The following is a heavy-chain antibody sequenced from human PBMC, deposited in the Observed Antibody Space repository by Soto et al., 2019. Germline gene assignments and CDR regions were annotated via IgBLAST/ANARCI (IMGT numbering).Heavy chain of an antibody. J-gene: IGHJ4*02. Sequence: EVQLVESGGGLVQPGGSLRLSCAASGFTFSSYWMHWVRQAPGKGLVWVSRLNSDGSSTSYADSVKGRFTISRDNAKNTLYLQMNSLRAEDTAVYYCARGKRWLQLPLDYWGQGTLVTVSS. D-gene: IGHD5-12*01. V-gene: IGHV3-74*01. CDR2: LNSDGSST. CDR3: ARGKRWLQLPLDY. CDR1: GFTFSSYW.